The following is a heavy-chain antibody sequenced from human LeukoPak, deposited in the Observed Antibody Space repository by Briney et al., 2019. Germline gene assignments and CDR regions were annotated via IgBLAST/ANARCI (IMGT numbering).Heavy chain of an antibody. J-gene: IGHJ6*02. V-gene: IGHV3-11*01. Sequence: GGSPRLSCAASGFTFGDYYMSWIRQAPGKGLEWVSYISSSGSTIYYADSVKGRFTISRDNAKNSLYLQMNSLRAEDTAVYYCARDRVYYGGTDYYYYYGMDVWGQGTTVTVSS. CDR3: ARDRVYYGGTDYYYYYGMDV. CDR2: ISSSGSTI. D-gene: IGHD4-23*01. CDR1: GFTFGDYY.